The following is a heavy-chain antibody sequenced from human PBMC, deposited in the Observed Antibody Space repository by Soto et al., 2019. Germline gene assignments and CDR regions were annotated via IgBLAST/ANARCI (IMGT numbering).Heavy chain of an antibody. CDR1: GFTFSDYY. D-gene: IGHD1-20*01. CDR2: ISSTSSYT. Sequence: QVQVVESGGGLVKPGGSLRLSCAASGFTFSDYYMSWIRQAPGKGLEWVSYISSTSSYTNYADSVKGRFTISRDNAKNSLYLQMNSLRADDTAMYYCARGITCLDYWGQGTLVTVSS. J-gene: IGHJ4*02. V-gene: IGHV3-11*05. CDR3: ARGITCLDY.